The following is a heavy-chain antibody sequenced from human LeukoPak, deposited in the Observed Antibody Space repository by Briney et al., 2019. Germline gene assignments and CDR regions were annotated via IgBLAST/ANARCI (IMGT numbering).Heavy chain of an antibody. CDR2: IYTNENT. D-gene: IGHD6-13*01. Sequence: PSETLSLTCTVSGGSISTYYWSWIRQPAGKGLEWIGRIYTNENTNYNPSLRSRVTMSVDTSKNQFSLKLSSVTAADTAVYYCARAAAAAGGQYFDYWGQGTLVAVPS. CDR3: ARAAAAAGGQYFDY. V-gene: IGHV4-4*07. CDR1: GGSISTYY. J-gene: IGHJ4*02.